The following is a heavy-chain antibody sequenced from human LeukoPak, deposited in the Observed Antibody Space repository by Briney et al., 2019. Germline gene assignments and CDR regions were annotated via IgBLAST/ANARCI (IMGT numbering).Heavy chain of an antibody. CDR2: IKQDGSEK. J-gene: IGHJ4*02. CDR1: GGSFSGYY. Sequence: ETLSLTCAVYGGSFSGYYWSWIRQPPGKGLEWVADIKQDGSEKYYVDSVKGRFTISRDNAKNSLYLQMNSLRAEDTAVYYCARDRGSYCSGGSCHFFDYWGQGTLVTVSS. V-gene: IGHV3-7*01. CDR3: ARDRGSYCSGGSCHFFDY. D-gene: IGHD2-15*01.